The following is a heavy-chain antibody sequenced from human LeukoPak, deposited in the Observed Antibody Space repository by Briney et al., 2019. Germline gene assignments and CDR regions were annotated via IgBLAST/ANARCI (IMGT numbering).Heavy chain of an antibody. V-gene: IGHV3-7*01. D-gene: IGHD3-3*01. J-gene: IGHJ4*02. CDR1: GFSFSSYW. CDR3: VSGFLQWLY. CDR2: INPDGSNM. Sequence: GGSLRLSCAASGFSFSSYWMSWVRQAPGKGLEWVANINPDGSNMLYVDPVKGRFTISRDNAKNSLYLQMNNLRAEDTAVYFCVSGFLQWLYWGQGTLVTVSS.